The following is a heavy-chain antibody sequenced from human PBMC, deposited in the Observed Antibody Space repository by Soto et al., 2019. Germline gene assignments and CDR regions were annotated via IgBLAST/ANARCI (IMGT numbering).Heavy chain of an antibody. J-gene: IGHJ6*02. V-gene: IGHV4-34*01. CDR1: GGSFSGYY. CDR3: ARVLGDYYGSGSYYRRGGKYYYYYGMDV. Sequence: PSETLSLTCAVYGGSFSGYYWSWIRQPPGKGLEWIGEINHSGSTNYNPSLKSRVTISVDTSKNQFSLKLSSVTAADTAVHYCARVLGDYYGSGSYYRRGGKYYYYYGMDVWGQGTTVTVSS. D-gene: IGHD3-10*01. CDR2: INHSGST.